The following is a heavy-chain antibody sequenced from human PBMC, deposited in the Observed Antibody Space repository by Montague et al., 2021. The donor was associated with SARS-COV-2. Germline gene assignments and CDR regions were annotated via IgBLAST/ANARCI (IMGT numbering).Heavy chain of an antibody. CDR3: AKDREVATGGLYYFDY. V-gene: IGHV3-23*01. J-gene: IGHJ4*02. D-gene: IGHD5-24*01. Sequence: LRLSCAASGFTFRNYAMIWVRQAPGKGLEWVSGISGSADITYYADSVKGRFTISGDNSKNTLYLQMSSLRAGDTAVYYCAKDREVATGGLYYFDYWGQGTLVAVSS. CDR1: GFTFRNYA. CDR2: ISGSADIT.